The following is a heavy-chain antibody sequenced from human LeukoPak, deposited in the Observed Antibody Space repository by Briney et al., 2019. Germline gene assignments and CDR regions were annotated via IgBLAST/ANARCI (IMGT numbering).Heavy chain of an antibody. CDR2: ISYDGSNK. CDR3: ARGQRRHTNMAPSFDY. Sequence: GGSLRLSCAASGFTFSSYAMHWVRQAPGKGLEWVAVISYDGSNKYYADPMKGRFTISRDNSKNTLYLQMNSLRAEDTAVYYCARGQRRHTNMAPSFDYWGQGTLVTVSS. V-gene: IGHV3-30*04. CDR1: GFTFSSYA. J-gene: IGHJ4*02. D-gene: IGHD5-18*01.